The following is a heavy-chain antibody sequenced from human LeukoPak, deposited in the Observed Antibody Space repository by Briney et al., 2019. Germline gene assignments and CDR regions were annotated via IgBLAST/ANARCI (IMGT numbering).Heavy chain of an antibody. D-gene: IGHD2-15*01. V-gene: IGHV3-23*01. Sequence: GGSLRLSCAASGFTFSSYSMNWVRQAPGKGLEWVSATSSSDAGKYYADSVRGRFTISRDNSRNTVYLQMNSLRAEDAAIYYCAKAPVTSCRGAFCYPFDSWGQGTRVTVSS. CDR2: TSSSDAGK. CDR1: GFTFSSYS. J-gene: IGHJ4*02. CDR3: AKAPVTSCRGAFCYPFDS.